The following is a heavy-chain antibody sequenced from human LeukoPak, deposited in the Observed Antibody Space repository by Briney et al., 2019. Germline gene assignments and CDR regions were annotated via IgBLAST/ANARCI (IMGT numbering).Heavy chain of an antibody. D-gene: IGHD3-10*01. Sequence: GRSLRLSCAASGFTFSSYAMHWVRQAPGKGLEWVAVISYDGSNKYYADSVKRRFTISRDNSKNTLYLQMNSLRAEDTAVYYCARDEYYYGSGSYYGYDAFDIWGQGTMVTVSS. V-gene: IGHV3-30*04. CDR1: GFTFSSYA. J-gene: IGHJ3*02. CDR3: ARDEYYYGSGSYYGYDAFDI. CDR2: ISYDGSNK.